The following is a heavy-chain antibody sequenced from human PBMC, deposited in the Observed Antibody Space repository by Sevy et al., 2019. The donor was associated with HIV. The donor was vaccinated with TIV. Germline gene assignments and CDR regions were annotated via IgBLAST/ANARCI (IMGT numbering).Heavy chain of an antibody. Sequence: GGSLRLSCAASGFTFSNAWMSWVRQAPGKGLEWVGRIKSKTDGGTTDYAAPVKGRFTISRDDSKNTLYLQMNSLKTDDTAIYYCTTDSKKRGLSALIDFWGQGTLVTVSS. V-gene: IGHV3-15*01. CDR2: IKSKTDGGTT. D-gene: IGHD3-10*01. CDR1: GFTFSNAW. CDR3: TTDSKKRGLSALIDF. J-gene: IGHJ4*02.